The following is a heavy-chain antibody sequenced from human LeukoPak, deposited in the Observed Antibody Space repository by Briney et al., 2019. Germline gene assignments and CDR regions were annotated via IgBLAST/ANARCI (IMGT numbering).Heavy chain of an antibody. J-gene: IGHJ5*02. CDR1: GASISSSSYH. V-gene: IGHV4-39*01. D-gene: IGHD6-13*01. Sequence: PSETLSLTCTVSGASISSSSYHWGWIRQPPGKGLEWIGSMYSSGSTYYNPSLKSRVTISVDTSKNRFSLRLSSVTAADTAVYYCARPHRSGYSSSWYDHWGQGTLVAVSS. CDR3: ARPHRSGYSSSWYDH. CDR2: MYSSGST.